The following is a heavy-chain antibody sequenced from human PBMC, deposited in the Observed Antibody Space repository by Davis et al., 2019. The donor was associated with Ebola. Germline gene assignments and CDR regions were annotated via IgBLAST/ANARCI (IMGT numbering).Heavy chain of an antibody. J-gene: IGHJ4*02. CDR3: AKGYGYYYDRNFEY. V-gene: IGHV3-21*01. Sequence: GESLKISCAASGFTFSSYSMNWVRQAPGKGLEWVSSISSSSSYIYYADSVKGRFTISRDNSKNTLYLQMNSLRAEDTAVYYCAKGYGYYYDRNFEYWGQGTLVTVSS. CDR1: GFTFSSYS. D-gene: IGHD3-22*01. CDR2: ISSSSSYI.